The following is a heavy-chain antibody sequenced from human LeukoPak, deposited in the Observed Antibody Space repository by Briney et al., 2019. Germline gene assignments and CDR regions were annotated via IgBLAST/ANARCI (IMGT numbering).Heavy chain of an antibody. J-gene: IGHJ5*02. CDR1: GFTFSSYS. D-gene: IGHD6-13*01. CDR2: ISSSSAYI. V-gene: IGHV3-21*01. Sequence: GGSLRLSCAASGFTFSSYSMNWVRQAPGKGLEWVSSISSSSAYIYYADSMKGRFTISRDNAKNTLYLQMNSLRAEDTGVYYCARIASHSSTWYDGGSWGQGTLVTVSS. CDR3: ARIASHSSTWYDGGS.